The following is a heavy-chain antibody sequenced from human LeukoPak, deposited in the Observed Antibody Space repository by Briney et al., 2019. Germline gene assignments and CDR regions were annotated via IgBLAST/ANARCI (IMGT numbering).Heavy chain of an antibody. CDR3: ARAILAPNYYDSSGYYRGYGWFDP. D-gene: IGHD3-22*01. CDR1: GGSVSSGSYY. J-gene: IGHJ5*02. Sequence: SETLSLTCTVSGGSVSSGSYYWSWIRQPPGKGLEWIGYIYYSGSTNYNPSLKSRVTISVDTSKNQFSLKLSSVTAADTAVYYCARAILAPNYYDSSGYYRGYGWFDPWGQGTLVTVSS. V-gene: IGHV4-61*01. CDR2: IYYSGST.